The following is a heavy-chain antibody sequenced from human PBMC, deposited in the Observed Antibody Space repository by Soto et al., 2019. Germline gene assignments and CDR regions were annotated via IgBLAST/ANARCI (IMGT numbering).Heavy chain of an antibody. CDR2: IRSSGSTI. Sequence: QVQLVDSGGGLVKLGGSLRLSCAASGFTFSDYYMSWIRQAPGKGLEWVSYIRSSGSTIYYADSVNGRFTISRDNAKNSLYLQMNSLRAEETAVYYCARCTIAVALPFDYWGQGNMVTVSS. V-gene: IGHV3-11*01. J-gene: IGHJ4*02. CDR3: ARCTIAVALPFDY. D-gene: IGHD6-19*01. CDR1: GFTFSDYY.